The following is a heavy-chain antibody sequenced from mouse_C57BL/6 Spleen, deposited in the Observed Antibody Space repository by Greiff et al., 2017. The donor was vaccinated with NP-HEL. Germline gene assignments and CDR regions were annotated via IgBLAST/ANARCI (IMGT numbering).Heavy chain of an antibody. Sequence: DVQLVESGGGLVKPGGSLKLSCAASGFTFSSYAMSWVRQTPEKRLEWVATISDGGSYTYYPDNVKGRFTISRDNAKNNLYLQMSHLKSEDTAMYYCARDRIYYDYDGGSMDYWGQGTSVTVSS. V-gene: IGHV5-4*01. CDR1: GFTFSSYA. D-gene: IGHD2-4*01. CDR2: ISDGGSYT. J-gene: IGHJ4*01. CDR3: ARDRIYYDYDGGSMDY.